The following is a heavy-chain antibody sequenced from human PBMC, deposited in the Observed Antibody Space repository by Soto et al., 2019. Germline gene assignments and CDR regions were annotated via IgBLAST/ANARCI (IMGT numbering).Heavy chain of an antibody. V-gene: IGHV3-23*01. CDR2: ISFSGTST. D-gene: IGHD5-12*01. CDR3: VKDTGGYPNAGDY. CDR1: GFTFTSYA. J-gene: IGHJ4*02. Sequence: DVQLLESGGRLVQPGGSLRLSCAASGFTFTSYAMSWVRQAPGKGLEWVSAISFSGTSTYYAASVKGRFTISRDNSKNTLSLQMNSMRAEDTAVYFCVKDTGGYPNAGDYWGQGTLVSVSS.